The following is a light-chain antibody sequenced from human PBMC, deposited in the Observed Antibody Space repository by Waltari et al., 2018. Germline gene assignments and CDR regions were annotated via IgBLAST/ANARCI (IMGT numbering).Light chain of an antibody. V-gene: IGKV1-5*03. Sequence: QVTQSPSPLSASVGDSVPITCRARQTILTWMAWCQQKPGKTPKLLIYKASRLESGVPSRFSGTASGTEFTLTISSLQPDDSATYYCQQYHDYSTFGQGTKLEIK. CDR3: QQYHDYST. J-gene: IGKJ2*01. CDR1: QTILTW. CDR2: KAS.